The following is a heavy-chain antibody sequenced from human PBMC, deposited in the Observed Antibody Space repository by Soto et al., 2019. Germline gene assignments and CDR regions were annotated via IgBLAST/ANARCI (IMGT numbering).Heavy chain of an antibody. CDR2: IYPGDSDT. CDR3: ARTYYYGSGSYNWFDP. CDR1: GYSFTSYW. Sequence: GESLKISCKGSGYSFTSYWIGWVRQMPGKGLEWMGIIYPGDSDTRYSPSFQGQVTISADKSISTAYLQWSSLKASDTAMYYCARTYYYGSGSYNWFDPWGQGTLVTVSS. V-gene: IGHV5-51*01. D-gene: IGHD3-10*01. J-gene: IGHJ5*02.